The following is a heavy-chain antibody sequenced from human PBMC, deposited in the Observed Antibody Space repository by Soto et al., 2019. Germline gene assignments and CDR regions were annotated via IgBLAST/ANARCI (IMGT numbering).Heavy chain of an antibody. J-gene: IGHJ4*02. D-gene: IGHD2-8*02. CDR1: GGSFSGYY. CDR2: INHSGST. V-gene: IGHV4-34*01. CDR3: ARDNITGLFDY. Sequence: QVQLQQWGAGLLKPSETLSLTCAVYGGSFSGYYWTWIRQPPGTGLEWIGEINHSGSTSYNPSLKSRVTISVDPSKNQLSLKLSSVTAADAAVYYCARDNITGLFDYWGQGTVVTVSS.